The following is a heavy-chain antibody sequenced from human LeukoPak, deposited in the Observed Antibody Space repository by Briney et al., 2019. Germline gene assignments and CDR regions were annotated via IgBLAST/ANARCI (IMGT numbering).Heavy chain of an antibody. CDR1: GFTFDDYA. J-gene: IGHJ4*02. CDR3: ARGRVTGDYVRDFDY. V-gene: IGHV3-9*01. CDR2: ISWNSGSI. Sequence: GRSLRLSCAASGFTFDDYAMHWVRQAPGKGLEWVSGISWNSGSIGYADSVKGRFTISRDNAKNSLYLQMNSLRAADTAVYYCARGRVTGDYVRDFDYWGQGTLVTVSS. D-gene: IGHD4-17*01.